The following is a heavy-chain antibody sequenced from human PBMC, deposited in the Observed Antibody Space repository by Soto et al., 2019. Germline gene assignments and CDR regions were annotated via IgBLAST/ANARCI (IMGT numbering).Heavy chain of an antibody. V-gene: IGHV3-23*01. CDR2: TGLNGRTT. D-gene: IGHD6-6*01. J-gene: IGHJ4*02. Sequence: PGGSLRLSCAASGFPFSMSAMTWVRQAPGKGLEWVSTTGLNGRTTYYAASVKGRFTVSRDNTKNTLDLQMASLRAEDTAVYYCATVHSTSRSFDYWGQGTLVTVSS. CDR1: GFPFSMSA. CDR3: ATVHSTSRSFDY.